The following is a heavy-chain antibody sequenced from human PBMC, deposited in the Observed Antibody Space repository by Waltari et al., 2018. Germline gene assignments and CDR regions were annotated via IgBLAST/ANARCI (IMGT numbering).Heavy chain of an antibody. CDR1: GGTFSSYA. Sequence: QVQLVQSGAEVKKPGSSVKVSCKASGGTFSSYAISWVRQAPGQGLEWMGGIIPSFGTANYAQKFQGRVTITADESTSTAYMELSSLRSEDTAVYYCARGSSIYGSYYYYYMDVWGKGTTVTVSS. CDR2: IIPSFGTA. J-gene: IGHJ6*03. D-gene: IGHD3-10*01. V-gene: IGHV1-69*12. CDR3: ARGSSIYGSYYYYYMDV.